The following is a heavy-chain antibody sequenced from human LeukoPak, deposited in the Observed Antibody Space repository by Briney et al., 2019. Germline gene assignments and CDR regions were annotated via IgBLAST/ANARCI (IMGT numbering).Heavy chain of an antibody. CDR1: GVTFSSYV. Sequence: GGSLRLSCAASGVTFSSYVMHWVRQAPGKGLERVAVISYDGTNKYYADSVKGRFTISRDNSKNTLYLQMNSLRAEDTAVYYCARQKERMVRGVKSPDAFDIWGQGTMVTVSS. J-gene: IGHJ3*02. V-gene: IGHV3-30-3*01. CDR3: ARQKERMVRGVKSPDAFDI. CDR2: ISYDGTNK. D-gene: IGHD3-10*01.